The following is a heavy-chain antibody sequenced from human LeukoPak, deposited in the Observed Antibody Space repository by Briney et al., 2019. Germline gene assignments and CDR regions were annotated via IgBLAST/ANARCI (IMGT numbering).Heavy chain of an antibody. D-gene: IGHD3-22*01. J-gene: IGHJ4*02. Sequence: PSETLSLTCTVSGGSVSSGSYYWSWIRQPPGKRLEWIGYIYYSGSTNYNPSLKSRVTISVDTSKNQFSLKLSSVTAADTAVYYCARAYYYDSSGYYLGLDYWGQGTLVTVSS. CDR3: ARAYYYDSSGYYLGLDY. CDR2: IYYSGST. CDR1: GGSVSSGSYY. V-gene: IGHV4-61*01.